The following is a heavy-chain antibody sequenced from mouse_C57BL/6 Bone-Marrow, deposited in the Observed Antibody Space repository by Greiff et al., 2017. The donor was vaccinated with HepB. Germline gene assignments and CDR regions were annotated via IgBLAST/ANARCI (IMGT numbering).Heavy chain of an antibody. Sequence: QVHVKQSGAELVRPGTSVKMSCKASGYTFTNYWIGWAKQRPGHGLEWIGDIYPGGGYTNYNEKFKGKATLTADKSSSTAYMQFSSLTSEDSAIYYCARTGTGYFDVWGTGTTVTVSS. CDR3: ARTGTGYFDV. CDR1: GYTFTNYW. CDR2: IYPGGGYT. V-gene: IGHV1-63*01. J-gene: IGHJ1*03. D-gene: IGHD4-1*01.